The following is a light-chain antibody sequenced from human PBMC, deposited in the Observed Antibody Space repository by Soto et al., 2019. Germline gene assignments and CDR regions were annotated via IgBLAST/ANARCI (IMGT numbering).Light chain of an antibody. J-gene: IGLJ3*02. CDR1: SSDVGGYNF. Sequence: QSVLTQPASVSGSPGQSITISCTGTSSDVGGYNFVSWYQQHPGKAPKLMIYEVSNRPSGVSNRFSGSKSGNTASLTISGLQAEDEDDYYCNSYTDSATRVFGGGTKLTVL. CDR2: EVS. V-gene: IGLV2-14*01. CDR3: NSYTDSATRV.